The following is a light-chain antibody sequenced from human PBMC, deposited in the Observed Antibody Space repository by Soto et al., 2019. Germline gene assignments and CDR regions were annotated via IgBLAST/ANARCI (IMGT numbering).Light chain of an antibody. CDR3: SSYTSSSTYV. J-gene: IGLJ1*01. V-gene: IGLV2-18*02. CDR1: SSVVGSYNR. Sequence: QSVLTQPPSVSGSPGQSVTISCTGTSSVVGSYNRVSWYQQPPGTAPKLMIYEVSNRPSGVPDRFSGSKSGNTASLTISGLQAEDEADYYCSSYTSSSTYVFGTGTKVNVL. CDR2: EVS.